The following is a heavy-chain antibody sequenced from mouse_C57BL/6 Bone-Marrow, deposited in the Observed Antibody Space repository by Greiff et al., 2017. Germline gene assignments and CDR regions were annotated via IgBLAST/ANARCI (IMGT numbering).Heavy chain of an antibody. CDR3: AREGGFAY. CDR2: ISNGGGST. CDR1: GFTFSDYY. J-gene: IGHJ3*01. Sequence: DVQLVESGGGLVQPGGSLKLSCAASGFTFSDYYMYWVRQTPEKRLEWVAYISNGGGSTYYPDTVKGRFTISRDNAKNTLYLQMSRLKSEDTAMYYCAREGGFAYWGQGTLVTVSA. V-gene: IGHV5-12*01.